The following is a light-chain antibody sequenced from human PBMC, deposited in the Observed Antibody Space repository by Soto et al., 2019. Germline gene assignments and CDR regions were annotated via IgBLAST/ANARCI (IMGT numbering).Light chain of an antibody. J-gene: IGKJ3*01. CDR1: QGISSY. CDR2: AAS. V-gene: IGKV1-9*01. CDR3: QQRLFT. Sequence: DIRMTQSPSFLSASVGDRVTITCRASQGISSYLAWYQQKPGKAPKLLIYAASTLQSGVPSRFSGSGSGTEFTLTISSLQPEDFATYYCQQRLFTFGPGTKVDIK.